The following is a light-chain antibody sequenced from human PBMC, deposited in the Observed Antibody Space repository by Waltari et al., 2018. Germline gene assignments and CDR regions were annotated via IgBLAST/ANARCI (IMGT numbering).Light chain of an antibody. CDR2: EDS. CDR1: ALPKRY. J-gene: IGLJ3*02. V-gene: IGLV3-10*01. CDR3: YSADIGGHHRL. Sequence: SYELTQPPSVSVSPGQTARITCSGDALPKRYTYWYQQKSGQVPVLVIFEDSQRPSGIPVRFAGASSGTMATLSINGAQVEDEGDYYCYSADIGGHHRLFGGGTKLTIL.